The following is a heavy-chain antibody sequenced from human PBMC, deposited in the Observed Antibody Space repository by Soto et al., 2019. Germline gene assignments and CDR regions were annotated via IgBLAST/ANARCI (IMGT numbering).Heavy chain of an antibody. CDR1: GFTFSNYV. D-gene: IGHD1-20*01. CDR3: AKAITGTTLFDY. Sequence: PGGSLRLSCAASGFTFSNYVVSWVRQAPGKGQEWVSSISTGGSTYYADSVKDRFTVSRGNSKNTLYLQMNSLRPEDTAVYYCAKAITGTTLFDYWGQGTLVTVSS. V-gene: IGHV3-23*01. CDR2: ISTGGST. J-gene: IGHJ4*02.